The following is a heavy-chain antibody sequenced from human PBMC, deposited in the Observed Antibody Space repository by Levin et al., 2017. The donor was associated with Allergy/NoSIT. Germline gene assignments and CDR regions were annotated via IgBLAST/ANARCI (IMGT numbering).Heavy chain of an antibody. CDR3: APGVATNHDAFDI. J-gene: IGHJ3*02. CDR1: GFTFSSYS. D-gene: IGHD5-12*01. V-gene: IGHV3-21*01. CDR2: ISSSSSYI. Sequence: GGSLRLSCAASGFTFSSYSMNWVRQAPGKGLEWVSSISSSSSYIYYADSVKGRFTISRDNAKNSLYLQMNSLRAEDTAVYYCAPGVATNHDAFDIWGQGTMVTVSS.